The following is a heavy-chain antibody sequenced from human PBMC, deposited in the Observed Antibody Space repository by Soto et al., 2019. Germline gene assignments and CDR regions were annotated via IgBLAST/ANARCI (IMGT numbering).Heavy chain of an antibody. CDR2: FSYSGST. Sequence: PSETLSLTCAVSGGSISSGPYSWGWIRQPPEKGLEWIGTFSYSGSTNYNPSLKSRVTISVDTSKNQFSLKLSSVTAADTAVYYCARGFTLYYDILTGYYSSYFDYWGQGTLVTVSS. V-gene: IGHV4-39*07. D-gene: IGHD3-9*01. J-gene: IGHJ4*02. CDR1: GGSISSGPYS. CDR3: ARGFTLYYDILTGYYSSYFDY.